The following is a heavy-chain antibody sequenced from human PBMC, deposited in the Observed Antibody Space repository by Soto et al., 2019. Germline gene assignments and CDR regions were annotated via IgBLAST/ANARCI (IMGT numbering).Heavy chain of an antibody. J-gene: IGHJ5*02. V-gene: IGHV3-23*01. CDR2: ISSTGDST. D-gene: IGHD1-26*01. CDR3: TKDQDKKGFPSYFDP. Sequence: GSLRLSCAVSGLTFSDYGMNWVRQAPGKGLELVSVISSTGDSTNYVDAVKCLFTISRENSKNMVYLEINTLRAEDTAIYYCTKDQDKKGFPSYFDPWGQGTLVTGSS. CDR1: GLTFSDYG.